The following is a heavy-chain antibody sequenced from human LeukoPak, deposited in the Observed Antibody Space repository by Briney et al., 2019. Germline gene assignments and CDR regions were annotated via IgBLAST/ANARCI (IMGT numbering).Heavy chain of an antibody. V-gene: IGHV1-2*02. J-gene: IGHJ4*02. Sequence: ASVKVSCKASGYTFTGYYMHWVRQAPGQGLERMGWINPNSGGTNYAQKFQGRVTMTRDTSISTAYMELSRLRSDDTAVYYCARDRGDYGDYLEFDYWGQGTLVTVSS. D-gene: IGHD4-17*01. CDR2: INPNSGGT. CDR1: GYTFTGYY. CDR3: ARDRGDYGDYLEFDY.